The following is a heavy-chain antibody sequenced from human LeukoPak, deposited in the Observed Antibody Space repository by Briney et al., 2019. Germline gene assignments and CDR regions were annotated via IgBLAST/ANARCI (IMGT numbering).Heavy chain of an antibody. CDR3: ARTHFSDDAFDI. D-gene: IGHD6-25*01. CDR1: GFTFSSYS. J-gene: IGHJ3*02. CDR2: ISNSSSYI. Sequence: GGSLRLSCAASGFTFSSYSMNWVRQAPGKGLGWVSSISNSSSYIYYADSVKGRFTISRDNAKNSLYLQMNSLRAEDTAVYYCARTHFSDDAFDIWGQGTMVTVSS. V-gene: IGHV3-21*01.